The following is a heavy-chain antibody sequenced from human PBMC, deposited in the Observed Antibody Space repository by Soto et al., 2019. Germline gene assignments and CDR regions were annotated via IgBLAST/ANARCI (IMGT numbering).Heavy chain of an antibody. CDR3: ARSPVRFLEWLGAFDI. J-gene: IGHJ3*02. CDR1: GGSISSSSYY. Sequence: SETLSLTCTVSGGSISSSSYYWGWIRQPPGKGLEWIGSIYYSGSTYYNPSLKSRVTISVDTSKNQFSLKLSSVTAADTAVYYCARSPVRFLEWLGAFDIWGQGTMVTVSS. V-gene: IGHV4-39*01. CDR2: IYYSGST. D-gene: IGHD3-3*01.